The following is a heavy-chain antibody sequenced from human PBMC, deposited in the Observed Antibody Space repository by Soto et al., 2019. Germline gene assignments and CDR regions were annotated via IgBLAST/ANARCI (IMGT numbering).Heavy chain of an antibody. V-gene: IGHV3-23*01. D-gene: IGHD6-13*01. J-gene: IGHJ5*02. CDR3: ARGAAAAGTDWFDA. CDR2: ITTTGRNT. Sequence: EMLLLESGGGLVQPGGSLRLSCAASGFTFISYGMTWVRQAPGKGLGWVSGITTTGRNTYYAESVKGRFTISRDNSKNVVYLQMNSLRAEDTAVYYCARGAAAAGTDWFDAWGQGTLVIVSS. CDR1: GFTFISYG.